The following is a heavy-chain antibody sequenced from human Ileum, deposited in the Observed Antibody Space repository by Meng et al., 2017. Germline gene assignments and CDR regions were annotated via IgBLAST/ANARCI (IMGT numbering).Heavy chain of an antibody. CDR2: VRNKENGYST. V-gene: IGHV3-72*01. J-gene: IGHJ4*02. Sequence: EVQLVESGGGLVQPGESLRLACAASGFTFSDKYMDWVRQAPGKGLEWVARVRNKENGYSTEYAASVEGRFTISRDDSKNSLYLQMNSLTTEDTAVYYCARGDFRVNWGQGTLVTVSS. CDR1: GFTFSDKY. CDR3: ARGDFRVN. D-gene: IGHD3-3*01.